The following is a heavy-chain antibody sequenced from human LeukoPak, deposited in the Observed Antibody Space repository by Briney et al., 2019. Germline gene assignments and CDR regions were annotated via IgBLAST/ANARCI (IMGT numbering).Heavy chain of an antibody. V-gene: IGHV1-18*01. Sequence: ASVKVSCKASGYTFTSYGINWVRQAPGQGLEWMGWISAYNGNTNYEQMLQGRVTMTTDTSTSTAYMELRSLRSDDTAVYYCTKASLAFGTKYFDPWGQGTLVTVSS. D-gene: IGHD3-10*01. J-gene: IGHJ5*02. CDR1: GYTFTSYG. CDR3: TKASLAFGTKYFDP. CDR2: ISAYNGNT.